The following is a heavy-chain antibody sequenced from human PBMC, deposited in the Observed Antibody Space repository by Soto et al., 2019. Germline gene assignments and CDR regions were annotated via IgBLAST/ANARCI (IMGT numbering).Heavy chain of an antibody. CDR1: GFTFSSYS. V-gene: IGHV3-21*01. J-gene: IGHJ4*02. CDR2: ISSSSSYI. D-gene: IGHD3-22*01. CDR3: ARTLGAYDSSGYYSY. Sequence: VGSLRLSCAASGFTFSSYSMNWVRQAPGKGLEWVSSISSSSSYIYYADSVKGRFTISRDNAKNSLYLQMNSLRAEDTAVYYCARTLGAYDSSGYYSYWGQGTLVTVSS.